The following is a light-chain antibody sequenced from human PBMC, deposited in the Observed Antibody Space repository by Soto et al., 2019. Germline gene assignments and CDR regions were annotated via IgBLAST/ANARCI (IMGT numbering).Light chain of an antibody. Sequence: DIQMTQSPSSLSASVGDRVTITCRASQSISSYLNWYQLKPGKAPKLLIYAASTLQSGVPSRFSGSGSGTDFTLTISSLQPEDFATYSCQQLNSYPWTFGQGTKVDIK. J-gene: IGKJ1*01. CDR2: AAS. CDR3: QQLNSYPWT. CDR1: QSISSY. V-gene: IGKV1-39*01.